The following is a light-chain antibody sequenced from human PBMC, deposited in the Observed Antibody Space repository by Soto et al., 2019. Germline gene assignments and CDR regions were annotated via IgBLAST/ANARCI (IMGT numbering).Light chain of an antibody. V-gene: IGKV3-15*01. Sequence: EIVMPQSNVPLAVSPGERSTLSCRASQSVRSNLAWYQQKPGQAPRLLIFGASTRATGIPARFSGSGSGTEFTLTISSLQSEDFVVYYCQQYNNWPRTFGQGTKVDIK. CDR1: QSVRSN. CDR2: GAS. J-gene: IGKJ1*01. CDR3: QQYNNWPRT.